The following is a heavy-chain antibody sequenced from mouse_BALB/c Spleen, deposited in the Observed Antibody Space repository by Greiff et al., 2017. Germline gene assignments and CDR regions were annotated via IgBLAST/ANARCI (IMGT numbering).Heavy chain of an antibody. CDR2: ISSGGGST. CDR1: GFAFSSYD. J-gene: IGHJ3*01. V-gene: IGHV5-12-1*01. D-gene: IGHD2-4*01. CDR3: ARHDDYEGLVY. Sequence: DVKLVESGGGLVKPGGSLKLSCAASGFAFSSYDMSWVRQTPEKRLEWVAYISSGGGSTYYPDTVKGRFTISRDNAKNTLYLQMSSLKSEDTAMYYCARHDDYEGLVYWGQGTLVTVSA.